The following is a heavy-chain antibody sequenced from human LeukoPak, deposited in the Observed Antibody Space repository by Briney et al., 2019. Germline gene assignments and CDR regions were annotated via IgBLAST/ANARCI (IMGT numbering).Heavy chain of an antibody. J-gene: IGHJ4*02. D-gene: IGHD5-18*01. CDR3: ARGRETYNFDY. CDR1: GFTFSSFA. Sequence: GGSLRLSCAASGFTFSSFAMHWVRQAPGKGLEWVAVISYDGSNMYYADSVKGRFTISRDNYINTLYLQMNSLRPEDMATFYCARGRETYNFDYWGQGTLVTVSS. V-gene: IGHV3-30*04. CDR2: ISYDGSNM.